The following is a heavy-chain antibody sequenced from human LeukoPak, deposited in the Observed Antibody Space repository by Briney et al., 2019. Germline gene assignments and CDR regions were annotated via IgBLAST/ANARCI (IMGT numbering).Heavy chain of an antibody. D-gene: IGHD3-3*01. Sequence: GGSLRLSCAASGFTFSSYAMSWVRQAPGKGLEWVSAISGSGGSTYYADSVKGRFTISRDNSKNTLYLQMNSLRAEDTAVYYCAKDPYYDFWSGYYMWGQGTLVTVSS. CDR2: ISGSGGST. CDR3: AKDPYYDFWSGYYM. CDR1: GFTFSSYA. J-gene: IGHJ4*02. V-gene: IGHV3-23*01.